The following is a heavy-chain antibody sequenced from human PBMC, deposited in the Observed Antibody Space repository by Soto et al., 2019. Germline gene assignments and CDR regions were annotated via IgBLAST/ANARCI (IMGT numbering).Heavy chain of an antibody. CDR3: ARAVTNDSSGYCLDY. CDR2: IYHSGST. J-gene: IGHJ4*02. D-gene: IGHD3-22*01. CDR1: GGSISSGGYS. Sequence: PSETLSLTCTVSGGSISSGGYSWSWIRQPPGKGLEWIGYIYHSGSTYYNPSLKSRVTISVDRSKNQFSLKLSSVTAADTAVYYCARAVTNDSSGYCLDYWGQGTLVTVSS. V-gene: IGHV4-30-2*01.